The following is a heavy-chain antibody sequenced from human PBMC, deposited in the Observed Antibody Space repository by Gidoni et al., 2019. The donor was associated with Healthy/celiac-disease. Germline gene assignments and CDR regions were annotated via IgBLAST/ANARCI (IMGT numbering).Heavy chain of an antibody. D-gene: IGHD6-19*01. Sequence: EVQLVESGGGLVQPGGSLKLPCAASGFTFSGSAMHWVRQASGNGLEWVGRIRSKANSYATAYAASVKGRFTISRDDSKNTAYLQMNSLKTEDTAVYYCTRPSSSSGWQDPPWFDPWGQGTLVTVSS. CDR1: GFTFSGSA. CDR2: IRSKANSYAT. J-gene: IGHJ5*02. V-gene: IGHV3-73*01. CDR3: TRPSSSSGWQDPPWFDP.